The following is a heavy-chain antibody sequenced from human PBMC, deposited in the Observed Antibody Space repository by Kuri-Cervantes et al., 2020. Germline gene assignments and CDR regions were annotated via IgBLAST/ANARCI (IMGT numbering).Heavy chain of an antibody. CDR2: ISWNSGSI. CDR1: GFTFDDYA. J-gene: IGHJ3*02. V-gene: IGHV3-9*01. Sequence: GGSLRLSCAASGFTFDDYAMHWVRQAPGKGLEWVSGISWNSGSIGYADSVKGRFTISRDNAKNSLYLQMNSLRAEDTALHYCAKDISDFWSGPSPYAFDIWGQGTMVTVSS. D-gene: IGHD3-3*01. CDR3: AKDISDFWSGPSPYAFDI.